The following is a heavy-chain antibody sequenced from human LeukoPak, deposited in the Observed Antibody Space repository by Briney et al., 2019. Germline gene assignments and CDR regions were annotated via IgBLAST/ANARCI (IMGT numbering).Heavy chain of an antibody. CDR2: ITHSGSP. V-gene: IGHV4-34*01. J-gene: IGHJ2*01. CDR3: ARGVDL. Sequence: SETLSLTCGVSSGSLSGYYWRWIRQPPGGGLEWLGGITHSGSPNYNPPLKSRVTISGDTSKKQFSLNLKSVTAADTGVYYCARGVDLWGRGTPVTVSS. CDR1: SGSLSGYY.